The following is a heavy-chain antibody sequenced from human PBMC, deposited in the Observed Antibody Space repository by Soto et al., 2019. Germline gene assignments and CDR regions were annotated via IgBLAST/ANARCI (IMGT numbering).Heavy chain of an antibody. CDR1: GFTFSSYS. D-gene: IGHD6-19*01. V-gene: IGHV3-48*01. CDR3: VAGQYSFDY. CDR2: ISSSSSTI. Sequence: GGSLRLSCAASGFTFSSYSMNWVRQAPGKGLEWVSYISSSSSTIYYADSVKGRFTISRDNAKKTLYLQMNSLRADDTAVYCCVAGQYSFDYCVQGTLVTVSS. J-gene: IGHJ4*02.